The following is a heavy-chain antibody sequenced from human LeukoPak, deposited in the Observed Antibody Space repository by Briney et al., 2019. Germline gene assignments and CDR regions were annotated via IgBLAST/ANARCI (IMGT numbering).Heavy chain of an antibody. CDR2: VYYSGST. D-gene: IGHD6-13*01. J-gene: IGHJ4*02. V-gene: IGHV4-59*01. CDR3: ARVARQLWGVLDY. Sequence: SETLSLTCTVSGGSISSYYWSWIRQPPGKGLEWIGYVYYSGSTNYNPSLKSRVTISVDTSKNQFSLKLTSVTAADTAVYYCARVARQLWGVLDYWGQGILVTVSS. CDR1: GGSISSYY.